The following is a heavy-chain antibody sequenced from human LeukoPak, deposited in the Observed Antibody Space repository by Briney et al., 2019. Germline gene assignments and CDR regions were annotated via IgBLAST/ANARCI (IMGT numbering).Heavy chain of an antibody. CDR2: ISAYNGNT. J-gene: IGHJ4*02. CDR3: ARVPPPLRRAARRVELNYYFDY. Sequence: GASVKVSCKASGYTFTSYGISWVRQAPGQGLEWMGWISAYNGNTNYAQKLQGRVTMTTDTSTSTAYMELRSLRSDDTAVYYCARVPPPLRRAARRVELNYYFDYWGQGTLVTVSS. V-gene: IGHV1-18*01. CDR1: GYTFTSYG. D-gene: IGHD6-6*01.